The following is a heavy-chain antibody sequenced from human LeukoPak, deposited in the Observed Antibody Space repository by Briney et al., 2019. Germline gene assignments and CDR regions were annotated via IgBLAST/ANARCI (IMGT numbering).Heavy chain of an antibody. V-gene: IGHV3-21*01. J-gene: IGHJ5*02. CDR1: GFTFSSYS. D-gene: IGHD2-15*01. Sequence: GGSLRLSCAASGFTFSSYSMNWVRKAPGKGLEWFSSISRSSSYIYYADSVKGRFTISRDNAKNSLNLQMNSLRAEDTAVYYCARVVVAATLDSSGFYNWFDPWGQGTLVTVSS. CDR3: ARVVVAATLDSSGFYNWFDP. CDR2: ISRSSSYI.